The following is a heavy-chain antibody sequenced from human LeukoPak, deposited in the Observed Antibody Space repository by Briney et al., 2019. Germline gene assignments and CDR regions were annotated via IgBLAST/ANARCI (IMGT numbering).Heavy chain of an antibody. Sequence: SETLSLTCAVYGGSFSGYYRSWIRQPPGKGLEWIGEINHSGSTNYNPSLKSRVTISVDMSKNQFSLKLSSVTAADTAVYYCARQYCSSTSCYFDYWGQGTLVTVSS. CDR1: GGSFSGYY. D-gene: IGHD2-2*01. J-gene: IGHJ4*02. CDR2: INHSGST. CDR3: ARQYCSSTSCYFDY. V-gene: IGHV4-34*01.